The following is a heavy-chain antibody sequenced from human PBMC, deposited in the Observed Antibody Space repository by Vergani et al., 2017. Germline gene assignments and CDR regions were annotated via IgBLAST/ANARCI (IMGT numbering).Heavy chain of an antibody. CDR1: GFTFSNFG. D-gene: IGHD2-21*02. J-gene: IGHJ4*02. V-gene: IGHV3-30*02. CDR3: AKYLRDSTDGLPDS. Sequence: QVQLVESAGGVVQPGGSLRLSCAASGFTFSNFGMHWIRQAPGKGLEWLASIGKDGINTRYTDAVKGRFTVSRDNSKDILYLQMDSLRSEDTALYYCAKYLRDSTDGLPDSWGPGTLFIVSS. CDR2: IGKDGINT.